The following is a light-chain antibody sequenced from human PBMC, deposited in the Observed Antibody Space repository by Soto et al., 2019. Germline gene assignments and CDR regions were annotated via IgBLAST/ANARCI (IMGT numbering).Light chain of an antibody. CDR2: DTN. V-gene: IGLV7-46*01. J-gene: IGLJ3*02. CDR3: LVSDCGVRV. Sequence: QAVVTQEPSLTVSPGGTVTLTCGSSAGAVTSVHYSYWFQQKPGQAPRSLIYDTNNKYSWTPARFSGSLLGGKAALTLSGAQPEDEAEYYCLVSDCGVRVFGGGTKLTVL. CDR1: AGAVTSVHY.